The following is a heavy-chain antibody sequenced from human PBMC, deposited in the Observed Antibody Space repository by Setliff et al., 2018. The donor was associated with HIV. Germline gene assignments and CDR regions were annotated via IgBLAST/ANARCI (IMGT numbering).Heavy chain of an antibody. Sequence: ASVKVSCKASGYTFTNYFVHWVRQAPRQGLEWMAIINPSGGSTTYAQRFQGRVTMTRDTSTSTVYMELSSLRSEDTAVYYCARQRMTGSTFDFDYWGQGALVTVSS. V-gene: IGHV1-46*01. CDR1: GYTFTNYF. CDR3: ARQRMTGSTFDFDY. J-gene: IGHJ4*02. D-gene: IGHD1-7*01. CDR2: INPSGGST.